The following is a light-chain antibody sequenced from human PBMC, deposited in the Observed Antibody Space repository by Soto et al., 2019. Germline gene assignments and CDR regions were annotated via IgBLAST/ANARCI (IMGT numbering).Light chain of an antibody. CDR1: SSDVGGYHY. CDR3: CSYAGSYTLV. V-gene: IGLV2-11*01. Sequence: QSALTQPLSVSGSPGQSVTLSCTGTSSDVGGYHYVSWYQHHPGKAPKIIIYDVNKRPSGVPDRFSGSKSGNTASLTISGLQTEDEADYYCCSYAGSYTLVFGGGTKVTVL. CDR2: DVN. J-gene: IGLJ2*01.